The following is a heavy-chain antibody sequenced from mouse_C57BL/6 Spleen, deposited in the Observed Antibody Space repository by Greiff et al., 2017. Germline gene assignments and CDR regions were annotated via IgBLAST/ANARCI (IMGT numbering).Heavy chain of an antibody. CDR2: IYPGDGDT. CDR1: GYAFSSYW. Sequence: QVQLKQSGAELVKPGASVKISCKASGYAFSSYWMNWVKQRPGKGLEWIGQIYPGDGDTNYNGKFKGKATLTADKSSSTAYMQLSSLTSEDSAVYFCARHNRDGAWFAYWGQGTLVTVSA. V-gene: IGHV1-80*01. D-gene: IGHD3-1*01. CDR3: ARHNRDGAWFAY. J-gene: IGHJ3*01.